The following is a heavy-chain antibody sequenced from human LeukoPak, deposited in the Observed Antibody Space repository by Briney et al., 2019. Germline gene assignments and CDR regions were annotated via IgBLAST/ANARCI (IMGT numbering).Heavy chain of an antibody. CDR1: GYTFTSYG. J-gene: IGHJ4*02. CDR2: ISAYNGYT. V-gene: IGHV1-18*01. CDR3: ARESMGHDFWSGYYQEGSDY. D-gene: IGHD3-3*01. Sequence: ASVKVSCKASGYTFTSYGISWVRQAPGQGLEWMGWISAYNGYTNFAQKLQGRVTMTTDTSTSTAYMELRSLRSDDTAVYYCARESMGHDFWSGYYQEGSDYWGQGTLVTVSS.